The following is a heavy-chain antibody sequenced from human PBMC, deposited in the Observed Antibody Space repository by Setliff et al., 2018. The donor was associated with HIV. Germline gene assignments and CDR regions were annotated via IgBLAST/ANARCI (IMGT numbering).Heavy chain of an antibody. CDR2: IYYNGNT. V-gene: IGHV4-38-2*02. CDR1: GYSISSGYY. J-gene: IGHJ4*02. Sequence: PSETLSLTCAVSGYSISSGYYWGWIRQPPGKGLEWIGYIYYNGNTNYNPSLKSRVTISVDTSKNQLSLKLSSVTAADTAVYYCAREIYGGNSRPFDYWGQGTLVTVSS. CDR3: AREIYGGNSRPFDY. D-gene: IGHD4-17*01.